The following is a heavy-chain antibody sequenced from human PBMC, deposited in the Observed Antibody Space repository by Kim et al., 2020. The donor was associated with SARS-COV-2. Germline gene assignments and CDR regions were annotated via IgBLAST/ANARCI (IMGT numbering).Heavy chain of an antibody. V-gene: IGHV1-24*01. CDR3: ATDKRIGDIVATIGY. J-gene: IGHJ4*02. Sequence: QKFQGRVTMTEDTSTDTAYMELSSLRSEDTAVYYCATDKRIGDIVATIGYWGQGTLVTVSS. D-gene: IGHD5-12*01.